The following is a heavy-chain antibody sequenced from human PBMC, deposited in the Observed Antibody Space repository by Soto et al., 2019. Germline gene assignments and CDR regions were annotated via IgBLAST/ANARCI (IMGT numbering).Heavy chain of an antibody. CDR1: GFTFSSYA. D-gene: IGHD3-16*01. V-gene: IGHV3-30-3*01. J-gene: IGHJ5*02. Sequence: PGGSLRLSCAASGFTFSSYAMHWVRQAPGKGLEWVAVISYDGSNKYYADSVKGRFTISRDNSKNTLYLQMNSLRAEDTAVYYCARDGSLGGWFDPWGQGTLVTVSS. CDR2: ISYDGSNK. CDR3: ARDGSLGGWFDP.